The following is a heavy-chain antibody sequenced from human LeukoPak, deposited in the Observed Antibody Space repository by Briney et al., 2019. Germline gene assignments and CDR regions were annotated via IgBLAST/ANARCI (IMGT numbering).Heavy chain of an antibody. CDR1: GFTFSNCG. Sequence: PGGSLRLSCAAAGFTFSNCGMHWVRQAPGMGLEWVAFIQFDGGNRFYADSVKGRFTISRDNSKNTLSLQMNSLRVEDTAVYYCAKQNARGGTYEPVTVWGQAALVTVSS. V-gene: IGHV3-30*02. D-gene: IGHD3-16*01. CDR3: AKQNARGGTYEPVTV. J-gene: IGHJ4*02. CDR2: IQFDGGNR.